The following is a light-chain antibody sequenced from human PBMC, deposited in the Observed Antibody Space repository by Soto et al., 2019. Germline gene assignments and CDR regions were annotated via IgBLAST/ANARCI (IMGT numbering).Light chain of an antibody. CDR1: QGISNY. V-gene: IGKV1-27*01. CDR3: QKYNSAPPWT. J-gene: IGKJ1*01. Sequence: DIQMTQSPSSLSASVGDRVTITCRASQGISNYLAWYQQNPGKVPKLLIYAASTLQSGVPSRFSGSGSGTDFTLTISSLQPEDVATYYCQKYNSAPPWTFGQGTKVEMK. CDR2: AAS.